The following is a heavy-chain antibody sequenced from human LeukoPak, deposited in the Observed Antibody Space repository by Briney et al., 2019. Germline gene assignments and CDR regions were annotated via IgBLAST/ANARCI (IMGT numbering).Heavy chain of an antibody. D-gene: IGHD2-2*02. J-gene: IGHJ4*02. CDR2: IIPIFGTA. Sequence: ASVKVSCKASGGTFSSYAISWVRQAPGQGLEWMGGIIPIFGTANYAQKFQGRVTITADESTSTAYMELSSLRSEDTAVYYCASSGHLGYCSSTSCYTDYWGQRTLVAVSS. CDR3: ASSGHLGYCSSTSCYTDY. V-gene: IGHV1-69*01. CDR1: GGTFSSYA.